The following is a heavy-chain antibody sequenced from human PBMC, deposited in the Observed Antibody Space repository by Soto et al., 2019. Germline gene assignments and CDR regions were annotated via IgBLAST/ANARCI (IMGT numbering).Heavy chain of an antibody. V-gene: IGHV4-59*01. D-gene: IGHD6-13*01. Sequence: KSSETLSLTCTVSGGSISSYYCSWIRQPPGKGLEWIGYIYYSGSTNYNPSLKSRVTISVDTSKNQFSLKLSSVTAADTAVYYCAREGAAAAGAVDYWGQGTLVTVSS. CDR3: AREGAAAAGAVDY. CDR2: IYYSGST. J-gene: IGHJ4*02. CDR1: GGSISSYY.